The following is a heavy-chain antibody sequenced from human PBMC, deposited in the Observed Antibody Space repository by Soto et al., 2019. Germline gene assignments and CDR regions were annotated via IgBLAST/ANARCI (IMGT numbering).Heavy chain of an antibody. V-gene: IGHV3-15*07. CDR2: IKTKTHGETT. J-gene: IGHJ6*02. CDR1: GFTFINAW. CDR3: TTGSVEGV. D-gene: IGHD2-15*01. Sequence: EVQLVVSGGGLVKPGGSLTLSCAASGFTFINAWMNWVRQAPGKGLEWVGRIKTKTHGETTDYAAPVKGRFTISRDDSKYTLYLQMSSLKADDTAVYYCTTGSVEGVWGQGTTVTVSS.